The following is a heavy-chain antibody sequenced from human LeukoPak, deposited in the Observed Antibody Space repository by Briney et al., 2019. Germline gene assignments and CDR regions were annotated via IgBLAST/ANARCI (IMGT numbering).Heavy chain of an antibody. D-gene: IGHD3-22*01. J-gene: IGHJ4*02. CDR3: ARDSDSSGYYPY. Sequence: VASVKVSCKASGGTFSSYAISWVRQAPGQGLEWMGRIIPIFGTANYAQKFQGRVTITTDESTSTAYMELSSLRSEDTAVYYCARDSDSSGYYPYWGQGTLVTVSS. CDR1: GGTFSSYA. V-gene: IGHV1-69*05. CDR2: IIPIFGTA.